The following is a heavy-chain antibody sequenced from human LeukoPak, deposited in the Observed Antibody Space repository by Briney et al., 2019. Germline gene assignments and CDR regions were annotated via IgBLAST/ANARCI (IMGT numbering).Heavy chain of an antibody. Sequence: PGGSLRLSCAASGFTFSDDYMSWIRQAPGKGLEWVSYISSSGSTIYYADSVKGRFTISSDNAKNSLYLQMNRLRAEDTAVYYCARDVTVVVPAAIDYIDDWGKGTTVTVSS. CDR1: GFTFSDDY. CDR3: ARDVTVVVPAAIDYIDD. J-gene: IGHJ6*03. CDR2: ISSSGSTI. D-gene: IGHD2-2*02. V-gene: IGHV3-11*01.